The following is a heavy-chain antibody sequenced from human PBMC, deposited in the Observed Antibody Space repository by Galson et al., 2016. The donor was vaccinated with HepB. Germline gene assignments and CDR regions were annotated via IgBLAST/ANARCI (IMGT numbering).Heavy chain of an antibody. CDR2: IIPIFGTT. J-gene: IGHJ6*02. V-gene: IGHV1-69*13. CDR3: ATTPWGDLGNPRDYYYYGMDV. CDR1: GGTFSSHV. Sequence: SVKVSCKASGGTFSSHVISWVRQAPGQGLEWMGGIIPIFGTTNYAQKFQGRVTITADESTSTAYMELSSLRSEDPAVYYCATTPWGDLGNPRDYYYYGMDVWGQGTTVTVSS. D-gene: IGHD1-14*01.